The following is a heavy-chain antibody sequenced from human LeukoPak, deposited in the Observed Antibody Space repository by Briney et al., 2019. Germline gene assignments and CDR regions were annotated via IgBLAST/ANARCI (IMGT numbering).Heavy chain of an antibody. V-gene: IGHV4-39*07. D-gene: IGHD3-9*01. Sequence: ASETLSLTCTVSGGSISSSSYYWGWIRQPPGKGLEWIGSIYYSGSTYYNPSLKSRVTISVDTSKNQFSLKLSSVTAADTAVYYCARRLYIWRLGDAFDVWGQGTMVTVSS. CDR1: GGSISSSSYY. CDR3: ARRLYIWRLGDAFDV. J-gene: IGHJ3*01. CDR2: IYYSGST.